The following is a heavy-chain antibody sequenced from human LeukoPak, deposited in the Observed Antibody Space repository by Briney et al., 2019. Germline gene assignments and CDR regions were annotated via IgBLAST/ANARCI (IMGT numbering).Heavy chain of an antibody. D-gene: IGHD5-12*01. V-gene: IGHV3-48*04. CDR2: ISSGSTTI. Sequence: GGSLRLSCAASGFTFSSYGMNWVRQAPGKGLEWVSYISSGSTTIYYADSVKGRFTISRDNAKNSLYLQMNSLRAEDTAVYYCARGGYGDYNGMDVWGQGTTVTVSS. CDR3: ARGGYGDYNGMDV. CDR1: GFTFSSYG. J-gene: IGHJ6*02.